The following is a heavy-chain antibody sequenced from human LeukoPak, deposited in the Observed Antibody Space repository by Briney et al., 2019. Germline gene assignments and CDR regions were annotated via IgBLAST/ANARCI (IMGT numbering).Heavy chain of an antibody. CDR2: ISSSSSYI. V-gene: IGHV3-21*01. CDR3: ARSLGDYGDYVGRY. Sequence: GGSLRLSCAASGFTFRSYSMNWVRQAPGKGLEWVSSISSSSSYIYYADSVKGRFTISRDNAKNSLYLQMNSLRAEDTAVYYCARSLGDYGDYVGRYWGQGTLVTVSS. D-gene: IGHD4-17*01. J-gene: IGHJ4*02. CDR1: GFTFRSYS.